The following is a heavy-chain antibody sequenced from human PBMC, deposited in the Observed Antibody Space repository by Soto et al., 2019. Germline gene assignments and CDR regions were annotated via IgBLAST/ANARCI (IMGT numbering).Heavy chain of an antibody. J-gene: IGHJ2*01. CDR2: ISGSGGST. CDR3: AKSSRRYSGSCYWYFDL. V-gene: IGHV3-23*01. CDR1: GFTFSSYA. Sequence: GGSLRLSCAASGFTFSSYAMSWVRQAPGKGLEWVSAISGSGGSTYYADSVKGRFTISRDNSKNTLYLQMNSLRAEDTAVYYCAKSSRRYSGSCYWYFDLWGRGTLVTVSS. D-gene: IGHD1-26*01.